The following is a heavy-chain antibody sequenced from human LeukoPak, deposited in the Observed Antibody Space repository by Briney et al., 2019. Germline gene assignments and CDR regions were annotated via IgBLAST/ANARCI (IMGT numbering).Heavy chain of an antibody. CDR2: SHHSGSS. CDR1: GGSISSGDYY. CDR3: ARDAIDSNYFDL. J-gene: IGHJ4*02. V-gene: IGHV4-31*03. Sequence: SETLSLTCTVSGGSISSGDYYWSWIRQQPGKGLEWIGYSHHSGSSYYNPSLNSRVMISVDRSANHLSLKVSSVTAADTAVYYCARDAIDSNYFDLWGQGTLVTVSS. D-gene: IGHD4-11*01.